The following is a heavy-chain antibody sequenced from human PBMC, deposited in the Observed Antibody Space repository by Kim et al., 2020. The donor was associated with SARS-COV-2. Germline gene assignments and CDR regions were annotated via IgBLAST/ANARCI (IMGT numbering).Heavy chain of an antibody. Sequence: SETLSLTCNVSGVSMTNKHWSWLRQAPGKGPEWIGYISYSGNHNYSPSLANRVAMSVDSSKSQFSLDLRSVTAADTAVYYCATSGDPYASGWSPFDYWGQGALVTVSS. J-gene: IGHJ4*02. CDR3: ATSGDPYASGWSPFDY. D-gene: IGHD6-19*01. V-gene: IGHV4-59*13. CDR1: GVSMTNKH. CDR2: ISYSGNH.